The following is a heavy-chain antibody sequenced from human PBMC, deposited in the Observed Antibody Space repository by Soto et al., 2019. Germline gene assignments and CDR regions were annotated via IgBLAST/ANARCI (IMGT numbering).Heavy chain of an antibody. CDR3: ARDQGITTFGVYSMYYNGMDV. Sequence: SETLSLTCSVSGGSISSGPYSWGWIRQPPGKGLEWIGTFHYSGRTYYSPSLESRVTISVDTSRNQFSLKVSSVTAADTAVYYCARDQGITTFGVYSMYYNGMDVWGPGTTVTVS. CDR2: FHYSGRT. V-gene: IGHV4-39*02. J-gene: IGHJ6*02. CDR1: GGSISSGPYS. D-gene: IGHD3-3*01.